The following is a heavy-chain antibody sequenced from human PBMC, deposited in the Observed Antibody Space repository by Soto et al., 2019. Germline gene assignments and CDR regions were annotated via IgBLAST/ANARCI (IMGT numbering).Heavy chain of an antibody. CDR2: ISPYNGNT. CDR1: GYTFRNYI. J-gene: IGHJ6*02. Sequence: QVQLVQSAGEVKKPGASAIVSCQASGYTFRNYIIAWLRQAPGQGLEGMGWISPYNGNTNYALQVRGRVTLTTDTSTSAAYLELRNLGSDDAATYYCARYCAGNACSSRHYYAMDVWGQGTTVSVSS. CDR3: ARYCAGNACSSRHYYAMDV. V-gene: IGHV1-18*01. D-gene: IGHD2-21*01.